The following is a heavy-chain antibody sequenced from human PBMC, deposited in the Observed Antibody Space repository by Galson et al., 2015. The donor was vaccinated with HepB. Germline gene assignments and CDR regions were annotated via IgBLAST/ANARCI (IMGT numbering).Heavy chain of an antibody. CDR2: VRHNARRYTT. V-gene: IGHV3-72*01. CDR1: GFTFSDYY. CDR3: SRTLPGIDLDY. Sequence: SLRLSCAASGFTFSDYYMEWVRQAPGKGLEWVGRVRHNARRYTTAYSASVEGRFPISRDESKNSLYLQMDSLKTEDTAVYYCSRTLPGIDLDYWGQGTLVTVSS. J-gene: IGHJ4*02. D-gene: IGHD3-3*02.